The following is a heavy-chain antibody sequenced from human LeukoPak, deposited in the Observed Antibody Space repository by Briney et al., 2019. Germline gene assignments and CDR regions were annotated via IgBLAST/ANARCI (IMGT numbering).Heavy chain of an antibody. J-gene: IGHJ2*01. CDR1: GGSFSGYY. CDR3: ARGPGSSYSYNGWYFDL. D-gene: IGHD5-18*01. CDR2: INHTGST. V-gene: IGHV4-34*01. Sequence: PETLSLTCTVYGGSFSGYYWSWIRQPPGKGLEWIGEINHTGSTKYNPPLKSRVTISVDTSKNQFSLKVNSVTAADTAVYYCARGPGSSYSYNGWYFDLWGRGTLVTVSS.